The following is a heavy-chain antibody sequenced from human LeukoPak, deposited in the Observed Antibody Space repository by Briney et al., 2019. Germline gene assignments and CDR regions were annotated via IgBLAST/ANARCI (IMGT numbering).Heavy chain of an antibody. V-gene: IGHV5-51*01. D-gene: IGHD6-6*01. CDR3: ARTSIAARLPYNWFDP. CDR2: IYPGDSDT. J-gene: IGHJ5*02. Sequence: GESLKISCKGSGYSFTSYWIGWVRQMPGKGLEWMGIIYPGDSDTRYSPSFQGQVTISADKSISTAYLQWSSLKASDTVMYYCARTSIAARLPYNWFDPWGQGTLVTVSS. CDR1: GYSFTSYW.